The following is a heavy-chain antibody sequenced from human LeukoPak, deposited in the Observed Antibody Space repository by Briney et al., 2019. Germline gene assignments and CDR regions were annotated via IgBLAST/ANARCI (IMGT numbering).Heavy chain of an antibody. CDR3: ARSYDSSGYYFFPNPSYFDY. CDR2: ISYDGSNK. Sequence: GGSLRLSCAASGFTFSSYAMHWVRQAPGKGLEWVAVISYDGSNKYYADSVKGRFTIFRDNSKNTLYLQMNSLRAEDTAVYYCARSYDSSGYYFFPNPSYFDYWGQGTLSPSPQ. J-gene: IGHJ4*02. CDR1: GFTFSSYA. D-gene: IGHD3-22*01. V-gene: IGHV3-30-3*01.